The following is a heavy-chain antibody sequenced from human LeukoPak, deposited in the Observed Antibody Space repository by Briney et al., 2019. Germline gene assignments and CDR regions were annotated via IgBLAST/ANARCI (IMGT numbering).Heavy chain of an antibody. D-gene: IGHD3-10*01. CDR2: IKQDGSEK. V-gene: IGHV3-7*01. Sequence: GTLRLSPAASDFTRSGGWMSRVRQAPGHGKKKVANIKQDGSEKYYVDSVKGRFTISRDNAKNSLYLQMNSLRAEDTAVYYCARDGYYYGSGSYFHPHYYYGMDVWGQGTTVTVSS. CDR3: ARDGYYYGSGSYFHPHYYYGMDV. J-gene: IGHJ6*02. CDR1: DFTRSGGW.